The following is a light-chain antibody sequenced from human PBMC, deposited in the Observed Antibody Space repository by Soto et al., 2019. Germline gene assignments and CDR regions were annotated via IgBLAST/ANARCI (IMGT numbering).Light chain of an antibody. CDR1: QRISSW. CDR3: QLYNSPPWT. CDR2: KAS. V-gene: IGKV1-5*03. Sequence: DIQMTQSPSTLSASVGDRVTITCRASQRISSWLAWYQQRPGKVPRLLIYKASTLESRVPSRFRGSGSGTEFALTIGSLQPDDFATDCCQLYNSPPWTFGQGTKVEIK. J-gene: IGKJ1*01.